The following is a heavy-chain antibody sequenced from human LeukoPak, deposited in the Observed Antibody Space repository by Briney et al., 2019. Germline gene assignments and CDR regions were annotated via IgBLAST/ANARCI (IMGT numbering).Heavy chain of an antibody. V-gene: IGHV1-2*02. D-gene: IGHD3-9*01. J-gene: IGHJ5*02. CDR2: INPNSGGT. Sequence: ASVKVSCKASGYTFTSYGISWVRQAPGQGLEWMGWINPNSGGTNYAQKFQGRVTMTRDTSISTAYMELSRLRSDDTAVYYCARSHYDILTGPVNWFDPWGQGTLVTVSS. CDR1: GYTFTSYG. CDR3: ARSHYDILTGPVNWFDP.